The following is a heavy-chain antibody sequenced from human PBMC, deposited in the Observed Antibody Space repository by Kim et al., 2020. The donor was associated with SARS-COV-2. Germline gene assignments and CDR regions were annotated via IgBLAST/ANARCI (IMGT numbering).Heavy chain of an antibody. D-gene: IGHD3-3*01. J-gene: IGHJ4*02. Sequence: GESLKISCKGSGYSFSSYWIGWVRQMPGKGLEWMGIIYPGDSDTRYSPSFQGQVTISADKSITTAYLQWSSLKASDTAMYYCARRHFDFLSVPTGYFDYWGQGTLVTVSS. CDR1: GYSFSSYW. CDR2: IYPGDSDT. V-gene: IGHV5-51*01. CDR3: ARRHFDFLSVPTGYFDY.